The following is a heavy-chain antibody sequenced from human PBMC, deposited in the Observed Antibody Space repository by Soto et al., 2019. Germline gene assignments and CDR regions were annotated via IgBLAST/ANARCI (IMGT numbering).Heavy chain of an antibody. CDR1: GASISSSIYY. J-gene: IGHJ6*02. D-gene: IGHD3-10*01. CDR2: IYYSGST. V-gene: IGHV4-39*01. CDR3: ASSEERLLWFGESPYYGMDV. Sequence: SETLSLTCTIPGASISSSIYYWAWIRQPPGKGLEWIGSIYYSGSTYYNPSLKSRVTISVDTSKNQFSLKLSSVTAADTAVYYCASSEERLLWFGESPYYGMDVWGQGTTVT.